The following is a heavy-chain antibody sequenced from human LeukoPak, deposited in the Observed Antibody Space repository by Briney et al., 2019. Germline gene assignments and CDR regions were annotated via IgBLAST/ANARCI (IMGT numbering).Heavy chain of an antibody. J-gene: IGHJ4*02. CDR3: ARSDGGADGFDY. CDR2: VNPNSGNT. D-gene: IGHD3-16*01. V-gene: IGHV1-8*03. CDR1: VYTFTSYD. Sequence: ASVKVSCKASVYTFTSYDINWVRHATGQGLGWMGWVNPNSGNTGYAQKFQCRVTITRNTSISTSYMELSSLRSEDTAVYYCARSDGGADGFDYWGQGTLVTVSS.